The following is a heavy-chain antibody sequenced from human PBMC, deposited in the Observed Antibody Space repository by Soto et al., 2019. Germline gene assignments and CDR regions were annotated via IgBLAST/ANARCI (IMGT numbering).Heavy chain of an antibody. V-gene: IGHV1-69*13. Sequence: SVKVSCKASGGTFSSYAISWVRQAPGQGLEWMGGIIPIFGTANYAQKFQGRVTITADASTSTAYMELRSLRSDDTAVYYCARYGDYDFWSGYYLTPYGMDVWGQGTTVTVSS. J-gene: IGHJ6*02. CDR2: IIPIFGTA. D-gene: IGHD3-3*01. CDR3: ARYGDYDFWSGYYLTPYGMDV. CDR1: GGTFSSYA.